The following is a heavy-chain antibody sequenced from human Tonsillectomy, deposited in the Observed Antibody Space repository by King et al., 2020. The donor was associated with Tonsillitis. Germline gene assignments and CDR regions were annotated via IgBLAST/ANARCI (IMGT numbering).Heavy chain of an antibody. D-gene: IGHD5-24*01. V-gene: IGHV1-69*04. CDR3: ARGDTMANQLIDP. CDR2: IIPILGVT. CDR1: GNTFDSDA. Sequence: QLVQSGAEVKRPGSSVKVSCKTSGNTFDSDAFNWVRQAPGQRLEWMGRIIPILGVTNYAQYFQGRVTFTADKSTNTAYMKLNSLRSEDTAVYFCARGDTMANQLIDPWGQGTRVTVSS. J-gene: IGHJ5*02.